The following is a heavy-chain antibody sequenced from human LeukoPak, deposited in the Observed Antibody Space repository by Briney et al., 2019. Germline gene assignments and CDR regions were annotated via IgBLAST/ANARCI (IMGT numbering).Heavy chain of an antibody. CDR3: ALVPAAPYYYYYYMDV. CDR1: GGTFSSYA. CDR2: IIPIFGTA. V-gene: IGHV1-69*06. J-gene: IGHJ6*03. Sequence: GASVKVSCKASGGTFSSYAISWVRQAPGQGLEWMGGIIPIFGTANYAQKFQGRVTITADKSTSTAYMELSSLRSEDTAVYYCALVPAAPYYYYYYMDVWGKGTTVTVSS. D-gene: IGHD2-2*01.